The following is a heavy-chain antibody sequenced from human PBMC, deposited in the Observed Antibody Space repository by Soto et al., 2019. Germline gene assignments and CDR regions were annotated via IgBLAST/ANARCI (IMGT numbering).Heavy chain of an antibody. CDR2: IYSGGST. J-gene: IGHJ4*02. V-gene: IGHV3-66*01. CDR1: GLSVSRNY. Sequence: EVQLVESGGGLVQPGGSLRLSCAASGLSVSRNYMSWVRQAPGKGLEWVSVIYSGGSTYYADSVKGRFTISRDNSKNTLYLQMNSLRVEDTAVYYCARGPDPSTSSLGDYFDYWGQGTLVTVSS. CDR3: ARGPDPSTSSLGDYFDY. D-gene: IGHD6-6*01.